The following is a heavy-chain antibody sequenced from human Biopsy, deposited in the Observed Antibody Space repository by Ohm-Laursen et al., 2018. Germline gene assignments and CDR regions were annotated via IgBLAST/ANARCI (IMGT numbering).Heavy chain of an antibody. Sequence: TLSLTCTVSGETISTYYWNWIRQTPGKGLERIGYIHYTGHIRINPSLNSRATISVDTSKAQFSLKLGSLTAADTAIYYCARNRVDVVKVTTIGWNFDLWGRGTLVTVS. J-gene: IGHJ2*01. CDR3: ARNRVDVVKVTTIGWNFDL. V-gene: IGHV4-59*08. CDR2: IHYTGHI. D-gene: IGHD5-12*01. CDR1: GETISTYY.